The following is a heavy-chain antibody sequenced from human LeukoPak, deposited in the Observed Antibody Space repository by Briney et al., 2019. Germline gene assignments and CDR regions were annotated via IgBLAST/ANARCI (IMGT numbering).Heavy chain of an antibody. CDR1: GFTFSSYG. D-gene: IGHD3-16*01. V-gene: IGHV3-30*03. CDR3: ARGAHFDY. Sequence: GGSLRLSCAASGFTFSSYGMHWVRQAPGKGMEWVAVISYDGSNKYYADSVKARFPISRDNSKNTLYLQMNSLRAEDTAVYYCARGAHFDYWGQGTLVTVSS. CDR2: ISYDGSNK. J-gene: IGHJ4*02.